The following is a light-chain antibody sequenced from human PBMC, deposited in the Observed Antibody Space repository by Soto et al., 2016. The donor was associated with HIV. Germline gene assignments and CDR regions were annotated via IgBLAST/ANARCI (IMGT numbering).Light chain of an antibody. CDR3: QVWDSSSDHPNWV. J-gene: IGLJ3*02. CDR1: NIGSKS. V-gene: IGLV3-21*02. Sequence: SYVLTQPPSVSVAPGQTARIACEGNNIGSKSVHWYQQKAGQAPIMVVYVDSDRPSGIPERFSGSNSGNTATLTISRVEVGDEAEYYCQVWDSSSDHPNWVFGGGTKLTVL. CDR2: VDS.